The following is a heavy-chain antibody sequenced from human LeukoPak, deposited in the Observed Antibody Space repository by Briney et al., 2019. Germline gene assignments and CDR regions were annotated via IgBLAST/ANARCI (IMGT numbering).Heavy chain of an antibody. V-gene: IGHV3-23*01. CDR2: ISGSGGST. CDR3: AKDIAPASGSYCNPSPDY. Sequence: SGGSLRLSCAASGFTFSSYAMSWVRQAPGKGLEWVSAISGSGGSTYYADSVKGRFTISRDNSKNTLYLQMNSLRAEDTAVYYCAKDIAPASGSYCNPSPDYWGQGTLVTVSS. D-gene: IGHD3-10*01. CDR1: GFTFSSYA. J-gene: IGHJ4*02.